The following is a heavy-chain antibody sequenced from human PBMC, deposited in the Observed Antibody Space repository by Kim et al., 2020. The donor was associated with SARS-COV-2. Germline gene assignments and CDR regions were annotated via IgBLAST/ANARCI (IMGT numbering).Heavy chain of an antibody. CDR1: GGTFSSYA. CDR3: ARDPLEFDWLLDNYYYYGMDV. J-gene: IGHJ6*02. D-gene: IGHD3-9*01. CDR2: IIPILGIA. Sequence: SVKVSCKASGGTFSSYAISWVRQAPGQGLEWMGRIIPILGIANYAQKFQGRVTITADKSTSTAYMELSSLRSEDTAVYYCARDPLEFDWLLDNYYYYGMDVWGQGTTVTVSS. V-gene: IGHV1-69*04.